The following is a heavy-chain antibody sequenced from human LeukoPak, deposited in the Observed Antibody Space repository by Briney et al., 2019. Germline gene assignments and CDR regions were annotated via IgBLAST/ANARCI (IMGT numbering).Heavy chain of an antibody. J-gene: IGHJ6*03. V-gene: IGHV4-4*07. CDR1: GGSISSYY. D-gene: IGHD6-6*01. Sequence: SETLSLTCTVSGGSISSYYWIWIRQPAGKGLEWIGRIYTSGSTNYNSSLKSRVTMSVDTSKNQFSLKLSSVTAADTAVYYCARLMYSSSSTYYYYYMDVWGKGTTVTVSS. CDR2: IYTSGST. CDR3: ARLMYSSSSTYYYYYMDV.